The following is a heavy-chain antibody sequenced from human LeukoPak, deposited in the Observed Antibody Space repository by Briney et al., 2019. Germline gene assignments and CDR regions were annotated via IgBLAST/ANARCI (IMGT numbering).Heavy chain of an antibody. Sequence: SETLSLTCTVSGGSISSYYWSWIRQPPGKGLEWIGYIYYSGSTNYNPSLKSRVTISVDTSKNQFSLKLSSVTAADTAVYYCARVKSEMATAYFDYWGQGTLVTVSS. D-gene: IGHD5-24*01. CDR3: ARVKSEMATAYFDY. CDR1: GGSISSYY. J-gene: IGHJ4*02. V-gene: IGHV4-59*12. CDR2: IYYSGST.